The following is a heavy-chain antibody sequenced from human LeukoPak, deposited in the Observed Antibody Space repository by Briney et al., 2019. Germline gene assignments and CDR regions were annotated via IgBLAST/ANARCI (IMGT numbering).Heavy chain of an antibody. Sequence: SETLSLTCTVSSGSLTGYYWSWIRQPPGKGLEWIGSIYHSGITYYNPSLKSRVTISVDTSKNRFSLKLSSVTAADTAVYYCAREGDSSSVGWFDPWGQGTLVTVSS. CDR2: IYHSGIT. V-gene: IGHV4-38-2*02. CDR3: AREGDSSSVGWFDP. J-gene: IGHJ5*02. CDR1: SGSLTGYY. D-gene: IGHD6-13*01.